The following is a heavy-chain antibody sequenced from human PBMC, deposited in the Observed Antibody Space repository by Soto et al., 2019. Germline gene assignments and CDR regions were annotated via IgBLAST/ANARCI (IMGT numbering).Heavy chain of an antibody. D-gene: IGHD3-22*01. CDR1: GGTFSRYA. CDR2: IIPILGTT. J-gene: IGHJ4*02. CDR3: ARARDSSHLDY. Sequence: ASVKVSCKASGGTFSRYAIRWVRQAPGQGLEWMGGIIPILGTTDYAEKFQGRVTITADKSTSTAYMELTSLRPEDTAVYYCARARDSSHLDYWGQGTPVTVSS. V-gene: IGHV1-69*06.